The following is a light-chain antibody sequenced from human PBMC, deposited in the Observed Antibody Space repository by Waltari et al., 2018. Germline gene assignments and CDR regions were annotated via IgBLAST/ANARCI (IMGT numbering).Light chain of an antibody. Sequence: QSGLTQPASVSGSPGQSITISCTGTSSDVGNYNLVSWYQQYTGKAPQLMVYEVTKRASGVSDRFSGSKSGNTASLTIHGLQSEDEADYYCCSYVGLGIYVFGSGTKVTVL. V-gene: IGLV2-23*02. CDR1: SSDVGNYNL. CDR2: EVT. CDR3: CSYVGLGIYV. J-gene: IGLJ1*01.